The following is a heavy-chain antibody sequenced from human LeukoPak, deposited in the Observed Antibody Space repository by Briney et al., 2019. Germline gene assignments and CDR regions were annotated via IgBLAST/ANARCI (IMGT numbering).Heavy chain of an antibody. CDR2: RSAYNGNT. Sequence: ASVKVSCKASGYTFTNYGITWVRQAPGQGLEWMGWRSAYNGNTKYAQTLQGRVTMTRNTSISTAYMELSSLRSEDTAVYYCAGGILTGYYNFDYWGQGTLVTVSS. V-gene: IGHV1-18*01. D-gene: IGHD3-9*01. CDR1: GYTFTNYG. CDR3: AGGILTGYYNFDY. J-gene: IGHJ4*02.